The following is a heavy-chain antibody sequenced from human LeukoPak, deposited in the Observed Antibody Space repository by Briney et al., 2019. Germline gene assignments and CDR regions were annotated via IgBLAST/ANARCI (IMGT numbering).Heavy chain of an antibody. D-gene: IGHD6-19*01. CDR3: ARGLGSSGWPGNYYYYMDV. CDR2: IYYSGST. CDR1: GGSIISSRYY. Sequence: SEALPLTCTASGGSIISSRYYWGWIRQPPGKGLEWIGIIYYSGSTYYNPSLKSRVTMSADTSKNHFSLRVSSVTAADTAMYYCARGLGSSGWPGNYYYYMDVWGKGTTVTVSS. J-gene: IGHJ6*03. V-gene: IGHV4-39*02.